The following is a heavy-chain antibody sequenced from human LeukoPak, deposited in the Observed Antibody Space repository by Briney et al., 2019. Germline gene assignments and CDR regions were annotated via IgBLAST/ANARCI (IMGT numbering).Heavy chain of an antibody. V-gene: IGHV3-74*01. J-gene: IGHJ3*02. CDR1: GFTFSTYW. CDR2: INSDGSRT. Sequence: GGSLRLSCAASGFTFSTYWMHWVRQAPGKGLVWVSRINSDGSRTTYADSVKGRFTISRDNAKNTLYLQMNRLRTEDTAVYYCARPETQYSSGLDGFVIWGQGTMVTVSS. D-gene: IGHD6-19*01. CDR3: ARPETQYSSGLDGFVI.